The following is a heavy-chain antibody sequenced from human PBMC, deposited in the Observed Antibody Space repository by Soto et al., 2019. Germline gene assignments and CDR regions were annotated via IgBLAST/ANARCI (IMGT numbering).Heavy chain of an antibody. V-gene: IGHV3-11*01. J-gene: IGHJ6*03. CDR2: ISSGGSPI. CDR1: GFTFSDYY. Sequence: QVQLEESGGGLVKPGGSLRLSCAASGFTFSDYYMSWIRQAPGKGLEWVSYISSGGSPIYYTDSVKGRFTISRDNAENSLYLQMNSLRAEDTAVYYCARDPRYCSGGNCYSAGEDNYYYYMDVWGKGTTVTVSS. D-gene: IGHD2-15*01. CDR3: ARDPRYCSGGNCYSAGEDNYYYYMDV.